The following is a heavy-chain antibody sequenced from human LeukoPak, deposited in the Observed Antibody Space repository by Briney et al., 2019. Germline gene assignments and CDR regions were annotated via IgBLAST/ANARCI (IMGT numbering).Heavy chain of an antibody. CDR3: ASGQHVFDY. J-gene: IGHJ4*02. V-gene: IGHV4-34*01. CDR1: GGSFSSYY. D-gene: IGHD3-16*01. Sequence: SETLSLTCAVYGGSFSSYYWSWIRQPPGKGLEWIGEINHSGSTNYNPSLKSRVTISVDTSKNQFSLKLSSATAADTAVYYCASGQHVFDYWGQGTLVTVSS. CDR2: INHSGST.